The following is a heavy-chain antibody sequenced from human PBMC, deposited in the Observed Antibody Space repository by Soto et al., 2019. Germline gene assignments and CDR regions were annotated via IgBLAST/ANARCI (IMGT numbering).Heavy chain of an antibody. CDR2: ISAYNGNT. J-gene: IGHJ6*02. V-gene: IGHV1-18*01. CDR1: GYTFTSYC. Sequence: ASVKGSCKASGYTFTSYCISWVLQAPGQGLEWMGWISAYNGNTNYAQKLQGRVTMTTDTSTSTAYMELRSLRSDDTAVYYCARGAHYYYYGMDVWGQGTTVTVSS. CDR3: ARGAHYYYYGMDV.